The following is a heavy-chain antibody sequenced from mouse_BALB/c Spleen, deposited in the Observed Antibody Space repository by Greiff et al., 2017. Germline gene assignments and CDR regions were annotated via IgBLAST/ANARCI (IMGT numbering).Heavy chain of an antibody. J-gene: IGHJ4*01. CDR3: ARGGYSYDGYSFYAMDY. Sequence: EVQLVESGGGLVKPGGSLKLSCAASGFTFSDYYMYWVRQTPGKRLEWVATISDGGSYTYYPDSVKGRFTISRDNAKNNLYLQMSSLKSEDTAMYYCARGGYSYDGYSFYAMDYWGQGTSVTVSS. V-gene: IGHV5-4*02. CDR1: GFTFSDYY. D-gene: IGHD2-3*01. CDR2: ISDGGSYT.